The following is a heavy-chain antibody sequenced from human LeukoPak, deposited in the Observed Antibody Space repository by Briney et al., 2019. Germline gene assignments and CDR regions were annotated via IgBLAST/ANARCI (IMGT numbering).Heavy chain of an antibody. Sequence: GSLRLSCAASGFTFSSYAMSWVRQAPGKGLEWVSAISGSGGSTYYADSVKGRFTISRDNSKNTLYLQMNSLRAEDTAVYYCAKGPYSNYELGLDYWGQGTLVTVSS. D-gene: IGHD4-11*01. J-gene: IGHJ4*02. CDR2: ISGSGGST. V-gene: IGHV3-23*01. CDR1: GFTFSSYA. CDR3: AKGPYSNYELGLDY.